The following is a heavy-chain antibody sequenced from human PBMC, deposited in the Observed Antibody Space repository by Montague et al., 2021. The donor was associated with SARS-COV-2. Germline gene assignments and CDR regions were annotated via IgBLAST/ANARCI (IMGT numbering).Heavy chain of an antibody. V-gene: IGHV4-61*01. Sequence: SETLSLTCTVSGGSVSSATYYWSWTRQPPGKGLEWIVYINYSGSTSYNPSLKSRVTISVDMSKNQFYLKLNSVTAADTAVYYCASSGGYYYYYQGVDVWGQGTTVTVSS. D-gene: IGHD3-10*01. J-gene: IGHJ6*02. CDR1: GGSVSSATYY. CDR2: INYSGST. CDR3: ASSGGYYYYYQGVDV.